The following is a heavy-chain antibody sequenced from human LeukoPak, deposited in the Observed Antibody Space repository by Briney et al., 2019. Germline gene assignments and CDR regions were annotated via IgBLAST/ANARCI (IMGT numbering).Heavy chain of an antibody. CDR3: ARDYHDGRYLVCLGY. CDR1: GFTVSSNY. Sequence: GGSLRLSCAASGFTVSSNYVTWVRQAPGKGLEWVSVIYTGGGTYYADSIKGRFTISRDNSKNTVYLQMNSLRAEDTAVYYCARDYHDGRYLVCLGYWGQGTLVTVSS. D-gene: IGHD1-26*01. V-gene: IGHV3-66*01. J-gene: IGHJ4*02. CDR2: IYTGGGT.